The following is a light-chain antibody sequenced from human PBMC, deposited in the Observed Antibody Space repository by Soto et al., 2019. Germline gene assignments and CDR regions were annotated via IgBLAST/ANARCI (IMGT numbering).Light chain of an antibody. CDR2: DVS. V-gene: IGLV2-14*01. CDR3: ASYTTSSTYV. CDR1: SSDVGGYSY. J-gene: IGLJ1*01. Sequence: QSVLTQPASVSGSPGRPIAISCTGTSSDVGGYSYVSWYQQQPGKAPKLVISDVSNRPSGVSDRFSGSKSGNTASLTISGLQTEDEADYYCASYTTSSTYVFGTGTKVTVL.